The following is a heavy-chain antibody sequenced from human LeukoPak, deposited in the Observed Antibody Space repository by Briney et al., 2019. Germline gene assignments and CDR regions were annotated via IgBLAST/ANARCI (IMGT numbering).Heavy chain of an antibody. CDR2: ISSSSTYI. J-gene: IGHJ4*02. Sequence: GGSLRLPCAASGFTFSAYIMNWVRQAPGKGLEWVSSISSSSTYIYYADSVKGRFTISRDNAKNSLYLQMNILRAEDTAVYYCARAGDSGSYLFFDYWGQGTLVTVSS. CDR1: GFTFSAYI. D-gene: IGHD1-26*01. V-gene: IGHV3-21*01. CDR3: ARAGDSGSYLFFDY.